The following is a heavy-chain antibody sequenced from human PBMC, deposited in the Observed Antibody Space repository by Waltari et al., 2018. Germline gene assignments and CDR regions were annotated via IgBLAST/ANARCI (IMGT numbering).Heavy chain of an antibody. CDR2: ISGSGCST. D-gene: IGHD3-3*01. J-gene: IGHJ6*03. V-gene: IGHV3-23*01. CDR3: AKSAYYDFWSGSMRYMDV. Sequence: EVQLLESGGGLVQPGGSLRLSCAASGFTFSSYAMSWVRQAPGKGLEWVSAISGSGCSTYYADSMKGRFTISRDNSKNTLYLQMNSLRAEDTAVYYCAKSAYYDFWSGSMRYMDVWGKGTTVTVSS. CDR1: GFTFSSYA.